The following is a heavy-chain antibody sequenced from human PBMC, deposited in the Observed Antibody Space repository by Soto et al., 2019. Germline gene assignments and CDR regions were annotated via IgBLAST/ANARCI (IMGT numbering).Heavy chain of an antibody. J-gene: IGHJ4*02. CDR2: IYHSGST. CDR1: GYSISSGYY. D-gene: IGHD6-6*01. CDR3: AREYSSSSVDY. V-gene: IGHV4-38-2*02. Sequence: KPSETLSLTCAVSGYSISSGYYWGWIRQPPGKGLEWIGSIYHSGSTYYNPSLKSRVTISVDTSKNQFSLKLSSVTAADTAVYYCAREYSSSSVDYWGQGTLVTVSS.